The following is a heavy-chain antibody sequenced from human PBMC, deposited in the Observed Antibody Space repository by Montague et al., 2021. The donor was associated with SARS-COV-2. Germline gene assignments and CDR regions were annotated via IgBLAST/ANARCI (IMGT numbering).Heavy chain of an antibody. CDR2: AYYSGTT. V-gene: IGHV4-39*01. CDR3: ARGSYGSGSYHAFDI. CDR1: GDSFDSPKYY. D-gene: IGHD3-10*01. Sequence: SETLSLTCTVSGDSFDSPKYYCAWIRQPPGKGPEWIGSAYYSGTTXDXXXXRGQVTMSVDTSKTQCSLKMNSVTAADTAVYYCARGSYGSGSYHAFDIWSQGTVVAVSS. J-gene: IGHJ3*02.